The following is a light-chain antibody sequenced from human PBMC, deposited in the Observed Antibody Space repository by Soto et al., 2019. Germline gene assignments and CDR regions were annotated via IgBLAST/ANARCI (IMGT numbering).Light chain of an antibody. Sequence: DIVMTQPPDSLAVSLGERATINCKSSQSILYSSNNKNYLTWYQQKPGQPPKMLFYWASTRESGVPDRFSGSGSGTDFTLTISSLQAEDVAVYCWQQYYSTPLTFGGGTKVEIK. CDR1: QSILYSSNNKNY. CDR3: QQYYSTPLT. CDR2: WAS. V-gene: IGKV4-1*01. J-gene: IGKJ4*01.